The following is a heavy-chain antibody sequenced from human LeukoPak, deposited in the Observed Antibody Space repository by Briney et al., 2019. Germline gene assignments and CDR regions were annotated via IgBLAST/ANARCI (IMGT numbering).Heavy chain of an antibody. CDR2: INPSGGST. V-gene: IGHV1-46*01. CDR1: GYTFTSYY. D-gene: IGHD1-14*01. CDR3: ARDLGPYNQDY. J-gene: IGHJ4*02. Sequence: GALVKVSCKASGYTFTSYYMHWVRQAPGQGLEWMGIINPSGGSTSYAQKFQGRVTMTRDTSTSTVYMELSSLRSEDTAVYYCARDLGPYNQDYWGQGTLVTVSS.